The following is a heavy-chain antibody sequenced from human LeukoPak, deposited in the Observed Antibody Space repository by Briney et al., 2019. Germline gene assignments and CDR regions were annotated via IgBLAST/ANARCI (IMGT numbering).Heavy chain of an antibody. CDR2: INPSGGST. Sequence: ASVKVSCKASGYTFSDYYLHWVRQAPGQGLEWMGIINPSGGSTSYAQKFQGRVTMTRDMSTSTVYMELSSLRSEDTAVYYCARDRLGYCSGGSCYSSWYFDLWGRGTLVTVSS. CDR3: ARDRLGYCSGGSCYSSWYFDL. D-gene: IGHD2-15*01. J-gene: IGHJ2*01. CDR1: GYTFSDYY. V-gene: IGHV1-46*01.